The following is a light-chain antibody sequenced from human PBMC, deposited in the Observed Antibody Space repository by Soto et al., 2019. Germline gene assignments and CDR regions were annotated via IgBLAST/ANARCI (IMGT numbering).Light chain of an antibody. CDR2: WAS. Sequence: DIVMTQSPDSLAVSLGERATINCKSSQSVLYSPNNKNYLAWYQQKPGQPPKLLVYWASTRESGVPDRFSGSGSGTDFTLTISSLQAEDVAVYYCQQYVSPPQNFGQGNKVEIK. V-gene: IGKV4-1*01. CDR1: QSVLYSPNNKNY. CDR3: QQYVSPPQN. J-gene: IGKJ1*01.